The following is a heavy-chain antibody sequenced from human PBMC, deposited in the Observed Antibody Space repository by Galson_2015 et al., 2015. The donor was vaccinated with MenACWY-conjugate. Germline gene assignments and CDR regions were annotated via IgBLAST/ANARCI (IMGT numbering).Heavy chain of an antibody. J-gene: IGHJ3*02. V-gene: IGHV3-66*01. CDR2: IYSGGST. Sequence: SLRLSCAASGFTVSSSYMSWVRQAPGKGLEWVSVIYSGGSTYYADSVKGRFTISRDNSKNTLYLQMNSLRAEDTAVYYCAREGSRGDYAFDIWGQGTMVTVSS. CDR3: AREGSRGDYAFDI. CDR1: GFTVSSSY. D-gene: IGHD4-17*01.